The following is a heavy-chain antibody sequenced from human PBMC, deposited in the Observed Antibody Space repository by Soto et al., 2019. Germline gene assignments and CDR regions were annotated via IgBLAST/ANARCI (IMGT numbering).Heavy chain of an antibody. J-gene: IGHJ6*02. Sequence: EVQLVESGGGLVQPGGSLRLSCAASGFTFSDYYMEWVRQAPGKGLEWVARSRNKDNRYTTEHATSVQGRFTISRDESKNLLYLQMTSLKTEDTALYYCVRTLPLMDVWGQGTTVTVSS. V-gene: IGHV3-72*01. CDR1: GFTFSDYY. CDR3: VRTLPLMDV. D-gene: IGHD1-26*01. CDR2: SRNKDNRYTT.